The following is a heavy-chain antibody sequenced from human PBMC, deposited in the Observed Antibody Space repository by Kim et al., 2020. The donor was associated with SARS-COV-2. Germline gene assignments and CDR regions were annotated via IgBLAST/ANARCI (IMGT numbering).Heavy chain of an antibody. CDR2: IYPGDSDT. V-gene: IGHV5-51*01. CDR3: ARRRGWNTGSSFDY. J-gene: IGHJ4*02. CDR1: GYSFSSYW. D-gene: IGHD1-1*01. Sequence: GESLKISCRSSGYSFSSYWIGWVRQMPGKGLEWMGIIYPGDSDTRYIPSFQGQVTISADKSISTAYLQWSSLKASDTAMYYCARRRGWNTGSSFDYWGQGTLVTVSS.